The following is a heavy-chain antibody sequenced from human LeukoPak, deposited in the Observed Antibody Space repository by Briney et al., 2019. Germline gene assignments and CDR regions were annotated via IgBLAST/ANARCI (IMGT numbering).Heavy chain of an antibody. CDR2: INPSGGST. J-gene: IGHJ2*01. V-gene: IGHV1-46*01. Sequence: ASVKVSCKASGYTFTSYYMHWVRQAPGQGLEWMGIINPSGGSTSYAQKFQGRVTMTRDTSTSTVYMGLSSLRSEDTAVYYCARDRVFGEFSYWYFDLWGHGTLVTVSS. CDR1: GYTFTSYY. D-gene: IGHD3-10*02. CDR3: ARDRVFGEFSYWYFDL.